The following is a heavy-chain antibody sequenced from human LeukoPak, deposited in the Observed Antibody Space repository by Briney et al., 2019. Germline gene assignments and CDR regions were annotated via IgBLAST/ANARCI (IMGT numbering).Heavy chain of an antibody. V-gene: IGHV4-59*01. CDR2: IYYSGST. CDR3: ARGRYDILTGYYFYFFDY. Sequence: SETLSLTCTVSGGSISNYYWSWIRQPPGKGLEWIGYIYYSGSTNYNPPLKSRVTISVDTSKNQFSLRLSSVTAADTAVYYCARGRYDILTGYYFYFFDYWGQGTLVTVSS. J-gene: IGHJ4*02. D-gene: IGHD3-9*01. CDR1: GGSISNYY.